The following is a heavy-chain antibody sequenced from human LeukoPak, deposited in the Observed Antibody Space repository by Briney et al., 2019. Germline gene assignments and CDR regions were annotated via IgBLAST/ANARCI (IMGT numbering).Heavy chain of an antibody. V-gene: IGHV1-69*05. CDR2: IIPIFGTA. CDR1: GGTFSSYA. CDR3: ARDPGGYNPYYFDY. D-gene: IGHD5-24*01. Sequence: SVKVSCKASGGTFSSYAISWVRQAPGQGLEWMGRIIPIFGTAHYAQKFQGRGTITTDESTSTAYMELSSLRSEDTAVYYCARDPGGYNPYYFDYWGQGTLVTVSS. J-gene: IGHJ4*02.